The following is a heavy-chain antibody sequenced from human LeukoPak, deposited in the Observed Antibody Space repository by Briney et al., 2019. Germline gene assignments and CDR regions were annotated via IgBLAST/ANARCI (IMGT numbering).Heavy chain of an antibody. V-gene: IGHV3-30*04. CDR3: ARDYFDSSDYPQTYYYYYMDV. J-gene: IGHJ6*03. CDR1: GFTFSSYA. CDR2: ISYDGSNK. D-gene: IGHD3-22*01. Sequence: GGSLRLSCAASGFTFSSYAMHWVRQAPGKGLEWVAVISYDGSNKYYADSVKGRFTISRDNSKNSLFLQMNSLRAEDTAIYYCARDYFDSSDYPQTYYYYYMDVWGKGTTVTVSS.